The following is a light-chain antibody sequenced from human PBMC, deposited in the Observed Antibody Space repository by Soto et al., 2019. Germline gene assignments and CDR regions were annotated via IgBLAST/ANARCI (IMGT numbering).Light chain of an antibody. CDR3: CSYKSSTNYV. CDR2: EVS. Sequence: QSVLTQPASVSGSPGQSITISCTGTSSDISIYNYVSWYQQHPGKAPKLIIYEVSNRPSGISNRFSGAKSGNTASLTISGLQVEDEADYYCCSYKSSTNYVFGAGTNVTVL. CDR1: SSDISIYNY. V-gene: IGLV2-14*01. J-gene: IGLJ1*01.